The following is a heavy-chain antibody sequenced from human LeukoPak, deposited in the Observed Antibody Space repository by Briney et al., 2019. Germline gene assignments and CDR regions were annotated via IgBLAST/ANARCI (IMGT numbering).Heavy chain of an antibody. V-gene: IGHV3-48*04. D-gene: IGHD1-26*01. CDR3: ARVVGTTAIDY. J-gene: IGHJ4*02. CDR2: ISSSSSTI. Sequence: GGSLRLSCVVSGFTFSTYSMNWVRQAPRKGLERVSYISSSSSTIYYADSVKGRFTISRDDAKNSLFLQMNSLRAEDTAMYYCARVVGTTAIDYWGQGTLVTVSS. CDR1: GFTFSTYS.